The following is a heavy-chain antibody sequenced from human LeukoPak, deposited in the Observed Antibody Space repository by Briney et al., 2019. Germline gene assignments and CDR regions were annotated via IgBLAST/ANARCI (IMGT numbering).Heavy chain of an antibody. J-gene: IGHJ6*02. Sequence: ASVKVSCKASGYTFTSYGISWVRQAPGQGLEWMGWISAYNGNTNYAQKLQGRVTMTTDTSTSTAYMELRSLRSDDTAVYYCARASLLWFGELFSNYYGMDVWGQGTTVTVSS. CDR3: ARASLLWFGELFSNYYGMDV. CDR2: ISAYNGNT. V-gene: IGHV1-18*01. CDR1: GYTFTSYG. D-gene: IGHD3-10*01.